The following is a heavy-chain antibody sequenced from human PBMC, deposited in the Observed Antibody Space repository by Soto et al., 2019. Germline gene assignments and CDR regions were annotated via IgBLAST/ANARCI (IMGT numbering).Heavy chain of an antibody. CDR3: TREDS. CDR1: GFTFTNYV. CDR2: ISAGNGNT. Sequence: QVQFVQSGTEVKKPGASVKVSCKTSGFTFTNYVIHWVRQAPGRRLEWMGWISAGNGNTQYSQKFQGRATITRDTSATTAYMELSSLTYEDTAVYYWTREDSWGPGTVVTVSS. J-gene: IGHJ5*01. V-gene: IGHV1-3*01.